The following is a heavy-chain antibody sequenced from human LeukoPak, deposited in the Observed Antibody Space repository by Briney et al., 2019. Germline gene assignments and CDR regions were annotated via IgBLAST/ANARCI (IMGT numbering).Heavy chain of an antibody. D-gene: IGHD1-26*01. CDR3: ARDRSYWGDFDY. CDR2: IYTSGST. V-gene: IGHV4-4*07. J-gene: IGHJ4*02. CDR1: GGSISSYY. Sequence: SETLSLTCTVSGGSISSYYWSWIRQPAGKGLEWIGRIYTSGSTNYNPSLKSRVTMSVGTSKNQFSLKLSSVTAADTAVYYCARDRSYWGDFDYWGQGTLVTVSS.